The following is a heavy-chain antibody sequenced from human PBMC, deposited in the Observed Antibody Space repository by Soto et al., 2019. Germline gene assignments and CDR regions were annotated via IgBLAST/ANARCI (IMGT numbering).Heavy chain of an antibody. D-gene: IGHD6-19*01. V-gene: IGHV1-69*02. J-gene: IGHJ6*03. CDR2: IIPILGIA. CDR3: ARGGQWLVQPRPGYYYFYVDV. CDR1: GGTFSSYT. Sequence: QVQLVQSGAEVKKPGSSVKVSCKASGGTFSSYTISWVRQAPGQGLEWMGRIIPILGIANYAQKFQGRVTITADKSTRTAYMERSSLRSEGTGVYDCARGGQWLVQPRPGYYYFYVDVWCKGTTVTAS.